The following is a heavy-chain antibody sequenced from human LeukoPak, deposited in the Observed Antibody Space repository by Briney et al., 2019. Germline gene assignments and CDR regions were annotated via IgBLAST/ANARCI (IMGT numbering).Heavy chain of an antibody. CDR3: AKDRGGAY. Sequence: GPLLLSCAASGPTFSSYAMSWVRQAPGKGLEWVSVISASGGSTYYADSVKGRFTISRDNSKNTLYLQMNSLRAEDTAVYYCAKDRGGAYWGQGTLVTVSS. D-gene: IGHD3-16*01. V-gene: IGHV3-23*01. CDR1: GPTFSSYA. CDR2: ISASGGST. J-gene: IGHJ4*02.